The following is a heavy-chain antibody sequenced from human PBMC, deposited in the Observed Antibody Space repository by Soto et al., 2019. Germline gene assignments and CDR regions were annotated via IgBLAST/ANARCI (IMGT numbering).Heavy chain of an antibody. Sequence: QVPLVQSGAEVKKPGASVKVSCKASGYTFTSYGISWVRQAPGQGLEWMGWISAYNGNTNYAQKLQGRVTMTTDTSTSRAYMELRSLRSDDTAVYYCARERPYCTNGVCYYYYGMDVWGQGTTVTVSS. CDR2: ISAYNGNT. V-gene: IGHV1-18*01. CDR1: GYTFTSYG. D-gene: IGHD2-8*01. CDR3: ARERPYCTNGVCYYYYGMDV. J-gene: IGHJ6*02.